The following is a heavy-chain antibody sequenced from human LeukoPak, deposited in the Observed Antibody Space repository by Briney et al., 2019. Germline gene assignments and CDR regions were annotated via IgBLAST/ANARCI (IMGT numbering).Heavy chain of an antibody. J-gene: IGHJ6*03. V-gene: IGHV3-74*01. CDR3: ARAGNPIFYYYMDV. CDR1: GFTFSNYW. CDR2: INSDGSRT. Sequence: PGGSLRLSCAASGFTFSNYWMHWVRQVPGKGLVWVSHINSDGSRTTYADSVEGRFTISRDNAKNTLYLQMNSLRAEDTAVYYCARAGNPIFYYYMDVWGKGITVTVSS.